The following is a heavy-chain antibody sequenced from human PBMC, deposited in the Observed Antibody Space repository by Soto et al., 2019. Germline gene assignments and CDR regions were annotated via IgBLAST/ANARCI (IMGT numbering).Heavy chain of an antibody. V-gene: IGHV1-18*04. CDR1: GYTFTSYG. D-gene: IGHD2-2*01. J-gene: IGHJ6*02. CDR3: ARSQVVPGRAGYGMDV. Sequence: QVQLVQSGAEVKKPGASVKVSCKASGYTFTSYGISWVRQAPGQGLEWMGWISAYNGNTNYAQKLQGRVTMTTDTSTSTAYMEVRSLRSDDTAVYYCARSQVVPGRAGYGMDVWGQGTTVTVSS. CDR2: ISAYNGNT.